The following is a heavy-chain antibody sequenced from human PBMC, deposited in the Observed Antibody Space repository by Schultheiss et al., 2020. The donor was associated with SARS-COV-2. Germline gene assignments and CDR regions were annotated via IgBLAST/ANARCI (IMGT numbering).Heavy chain of an antibody. CDR3: AKALVGAIVDY. CDR2: IRSKAYGGTT. D-gene: IGHD1-26*01. CDR1: GFTVSSNY. J-gene: IGHJ4*02. Sequence: GGSLRLSCAASGFTVSSNYMSWVRQAPGKGLEWVGFIRSKAYGGTTEYAASVKGRFTISRDNSKNTLYLQMNSLRAEDTAVYYCAKALVGAIVDYWGQGTLVTVSS. V-gene: IGHV3-71*01.